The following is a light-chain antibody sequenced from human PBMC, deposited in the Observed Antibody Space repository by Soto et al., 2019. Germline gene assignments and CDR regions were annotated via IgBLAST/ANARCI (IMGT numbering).Light chain of an antibody. CDR1: QTISSF. CDR2: GAS. CDR3: QQRSDWPLT. Sequence: EIVLTQSPATLSLSPGERATLSCRASQTISSFLTWYQQKPGQAPRLLIYGASNRATGIPARFSGSGSGTDFTLTISSLEPADFAVYYCQQRSDWPLTFGPGTKVDIK. J-gene: IGKJ3*01. V-gene: IGKV3-11*01.